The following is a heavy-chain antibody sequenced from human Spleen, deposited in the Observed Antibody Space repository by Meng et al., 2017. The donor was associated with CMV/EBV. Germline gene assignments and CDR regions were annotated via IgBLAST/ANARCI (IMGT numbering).Heavy chain of an antibody. CDR3: ARGNWGSGVMDY. D-gene: IGHD7-27*01. J-gene: IGHJ4*02. Sequence: GESLKISCAASGFTFSSYGMHWVRQAPGKGLEWVSYISSSGSTIYYADSVKGRFTISRDNAKNSLYLQMNSLRAEDTAVYYCARGNWGSGVMDYWGQGTLVTVSS. CDR1: GFTFSSYG. V-gene: IGHV3-48*04. CDR2: ISSSGSTI.